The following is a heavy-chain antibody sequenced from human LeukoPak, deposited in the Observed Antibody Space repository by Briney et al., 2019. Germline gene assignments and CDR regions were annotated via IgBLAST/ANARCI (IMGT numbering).Heavy chain of an antibody. Sequence: PSETLSLTYTVSGGSTSSYYWSWIRQPPGKGLEWIGYIYYSGSTNYNPSLKSRVTISVDTSKNQFSLKLSSVTAADTAVYYCARHRSGWRTDAFDIWGQGTVVTVSS. CDR1: GGSTSSYY. J-gene: IGHJ3*02. D-gene: IGHD6-19*01. CDR2: IYYSGST. CDR3: ARHRSGWRTDAFDI. V-gene: IGHV4-59*08.